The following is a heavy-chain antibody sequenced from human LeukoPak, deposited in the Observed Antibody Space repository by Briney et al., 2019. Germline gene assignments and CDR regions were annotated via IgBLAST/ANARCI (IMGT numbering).Heavy chain of an antibody. V-gene: IGHV3-30*02. CDR2: IRHDGSNK. CDR1: GFTFNSYG. Sequence: GGSLRLSCAASGFTFNSYGMHWVRQAPGKGLEWVAFIRHDGSNKNYADSVKGRFTISRDNSKNTLYLQMNSLRAEDTAVYYCAKDSSSGWYDYFDYWGQGTLVTVSS. J-gene: IGHJ4*02. D-gene: IGHD6-19*01. CDR3: AKDSSSGWYDYFDY.